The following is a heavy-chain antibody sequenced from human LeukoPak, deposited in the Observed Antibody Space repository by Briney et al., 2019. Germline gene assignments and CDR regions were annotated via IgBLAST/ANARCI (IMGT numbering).Heavy chain of an antibody. D-gene: IGHD6-19*01. CDR1: GGSITKNGYY. J-gene: IGHJ4*02. CDR3: ARHVQWLALDX. CDR2: MHYSGST. Sequence: PSETLSLTCSVSGGSITKNGYYWGWIRQSPETGLEWIGSMHYSGSTYYNPSLNSRVTISVDTSKNQFSLKLTSVTAADTAVYYCARHVQWLALDXXXXGTLVTVSS. V-gene: IGHV4-39*07.